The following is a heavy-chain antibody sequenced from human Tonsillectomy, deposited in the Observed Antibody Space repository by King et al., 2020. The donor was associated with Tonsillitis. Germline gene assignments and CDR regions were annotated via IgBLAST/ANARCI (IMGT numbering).Heavy chain of an antibody. V-gene: IGHV1-8*01. D-gene: IGHD6-6*01. Sequence: VQLVQSGAEVKKPGASVTVSCKASGYTFTSYDINWVRQATGQGLEWMGWMNPNSGNTGYAQKFQGRVTMTRNTSISTAYMELSSLRSEDTAVYYCARNVRAARPENWFDPWGQGTLVTVSS. CDR1: GYTFTSYD. CDR3: ARNVRAARPENWFDP. CDR2: MNPNSGNT. J-gene: IGHJ5*02.